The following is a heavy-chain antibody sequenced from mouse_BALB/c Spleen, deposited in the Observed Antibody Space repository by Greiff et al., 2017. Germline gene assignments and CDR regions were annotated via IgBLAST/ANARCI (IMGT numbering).Heavy chain of an antibody. V-gene: IGHV5-6-3*01. Sequence: EVKVVESGGGLVQPGGSLKLSCAASGFTFSSYGMSWVRQTPDKRLELVATINSNGGSTYYPDSVKGRFTISRDNAKNTLYLQMSSLKSEDTAMYYCARIMNWYFDVWGAGTTVTVSS. J-gene: IGHJ1*01. D-gene: IGHD2-3*01. CDR2: INSNGGST. CDR1: GFTFSSYG. CDR3: ARIMNWYFDV.